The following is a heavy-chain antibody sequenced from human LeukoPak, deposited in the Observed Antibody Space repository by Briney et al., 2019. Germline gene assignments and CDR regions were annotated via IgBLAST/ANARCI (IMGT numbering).Heavy chain of an antibody. CDR1: GFTFSSYW. V-gene: IGHV3-74*01. D-gene: IGHD6-13*01. CDR3: ARKAAGLTFDY. J-gene: IGHJ4*02. Sequence: GGSLGLSCAASGFTFSSYWMHWVRQAPGKGLVWVSRINSDGSSTNYADSVKGRFTISRGNAENTLYLQMNSLRAEDTAVYYCARKAAGLTFDYWGQGTLVTVSS. CDR2: INSDGSST.